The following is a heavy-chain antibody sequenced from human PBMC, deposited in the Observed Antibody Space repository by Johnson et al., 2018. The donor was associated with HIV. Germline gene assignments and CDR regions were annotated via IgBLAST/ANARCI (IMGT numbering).Heavy chain of an antibody. CDR1: GFTFSSYA. V-gene: IGHV3-20*04. J-gene: IGHJ3*02. D-gene: IGHD3-22*01. CDR3: AREHPITMIVVASKGDAFDI. Sequence: AQLVESGGGVVQPGRSLRLSCAASGFTFSSYAVHWVRQAPGKGLEWVSGINWNGGSTGYADSVKGRFTISRDNAKNSLYLQMNSLRAEDTAVYYCAREHPITMIVVASKGDAFDIWGQGTMVTVSS. CDR2: INWNGGST.